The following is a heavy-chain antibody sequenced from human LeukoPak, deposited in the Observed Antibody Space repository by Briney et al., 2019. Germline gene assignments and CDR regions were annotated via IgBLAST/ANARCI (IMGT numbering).Heavy chain of an antibody. Sequence: PGGSLRLSCAASGFTFSSYSMNWVRQAPGKGLEWVVVISYDGSNKYYADSVKGRFTISRDNSKNTLYLQMNSLRAEDTAVFYCANEYYYRSGSPSPFDYWGQGTLVTVSS. J-gene: IGHJ4*02. D-gene: IGHD3-10*01. CDR3: ANEYYYRSGSPSPFDY. CDR2: ISYDGSNK. V-gene: IGHV3-30*18. CDR1: GFTFSSYS.